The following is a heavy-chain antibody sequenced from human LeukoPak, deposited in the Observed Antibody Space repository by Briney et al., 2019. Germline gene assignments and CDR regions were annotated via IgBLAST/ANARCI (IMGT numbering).Heavy chain of an antibody. CDR3: AKDSSDSWLPDY. CDR1: GFVFSSYA. Sequence: GGSLRLSCAASGFVFSSYAMSWVRQAPGKGLEWVSVVSGSGGSTFYADSLKGRFTISRDNSKNTLYLQMNSLRAEDTAVYFCAKDSSDSWLPDYWGRGTLVIVSS. J-gene: IGHJ4*02. CDR2: VSGSGGST. V-gene: IGHV3-23*01. D-gene: IGHD6-13*01.